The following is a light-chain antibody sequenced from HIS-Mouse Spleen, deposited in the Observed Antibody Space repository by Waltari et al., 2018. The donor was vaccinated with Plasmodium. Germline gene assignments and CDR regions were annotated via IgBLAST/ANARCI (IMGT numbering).Light chain of an antibody. Sequence: QSVLTQPPSVSGAPGQRVTISCTGSSSNIGAGYDVHWYQQLPGPAPKLPLYGNSNRPSGVPDRFSGSKSGTSASLAITGLQAEDEADYYCQSYDSSLSGSEVFGGGTKLTVL. CDR1: SSNIGAGYD. V-gene: IGLV1-40*01. J-gene: IGLJ3*02. CDR2: GNS. CDR3: QSYDSSLSGSEV.